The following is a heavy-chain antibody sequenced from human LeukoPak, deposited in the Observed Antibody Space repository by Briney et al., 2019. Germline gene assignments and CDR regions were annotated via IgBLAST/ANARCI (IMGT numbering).Heavy chain of an antibody. CDR3: ARWNLGSDY. J-gene: IGHJ4*02. CDR1: GFTFSAYD. V-gene: IGHV3-48*04. CDR2: ISSSSTTK. D-gene: IGHD1-1*01. Sequence: GGSLRLSCAASGFTFSAYDMNWVRQAPGKVLKWLSYISSSSTTKYHADSVKGRFTISRDNTKNSLYLQMNRLRAEDTGVYYCARWNLGSDYWGQGTLVTVSS.